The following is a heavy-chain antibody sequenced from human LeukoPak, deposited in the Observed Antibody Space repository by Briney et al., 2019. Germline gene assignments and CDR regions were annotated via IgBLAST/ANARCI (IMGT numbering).Heavy chain of an antibody. CDR1: GGSISSSSYY. Sequence: SETLSLTCTVSGGSISSSSYYWGWICQPPGKGLEWIGSIYYSGSTYYNPSLKSRVTISVDTSKNQFSLKLSSVTAADTAVYYCARVVTIFGALAFFDYWGQGTLVTVSS. D-gene: IGHD3-3*01. V-gene: IGHV4-39*07. CDR2: IYYSGST. CDR3: ARVVTIFGALAFFDY. J-gene: IGHJ4*02.